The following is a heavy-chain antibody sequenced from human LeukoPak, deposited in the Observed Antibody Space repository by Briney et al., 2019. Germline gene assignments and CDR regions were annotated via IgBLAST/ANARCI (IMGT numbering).Heavy chain of an antibody. J-gene: IGHJ5*02. Sequence: PGGSLRLSCAASEFTFSSYWMSWVRQAPGKGLEWVSLIYSSSDYIYYADSVKGRFTISRDNAKNSLYLQMNSLRAEDTAVYYCARSQWNPGKTTQTTWGQGTLVTVSS. CDR3: ARSQWNPGKTTQTT. CDR1: EFTFSSYW. CDR2: IYSSSDYI. V-gene: IGHV3-21*04. D-gene: IGHD1-1*01.